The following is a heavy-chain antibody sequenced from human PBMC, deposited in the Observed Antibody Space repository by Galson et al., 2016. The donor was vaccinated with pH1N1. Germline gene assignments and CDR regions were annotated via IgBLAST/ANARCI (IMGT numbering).Heavy chain of an antibody. Sequence: PALVKPTQTLTLTCTFSGFSLSTSGMCVSWIRQPPGKALEWLALIDWDDDKYYSTSLKTRLTISKDTSKNQVVLTTTNMDPVDTATYYCARMTYGDYSNWFDPWGQGTLVTVSS. CDR1: GFSLSTSGMC. D-gene: IGHD4-17*01. CDR2: IDWDDDK. J-gene: IGHJ5*02. V-gene: IGHV2-70*01. CDR3: ARMTYGDYSNWFDP.